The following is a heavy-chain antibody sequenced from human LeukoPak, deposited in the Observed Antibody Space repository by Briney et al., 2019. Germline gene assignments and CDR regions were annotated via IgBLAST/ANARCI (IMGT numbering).Heavy chain of an antibody. CDR2: ISGSGGST. V-gene: IGHV3-23*01. D-gene: IGHD3-22*01. Sequence: GGSLRLSCAASGFTFSSYAMSWVRQAPGKGLEWVSAISGSGGSTYYADSVKGRFTISRDNSKNTLYLQMNSLRAEDAAVYYCAKNLHYDSSGYYYVPTYYFDYWGQGTLVTVSS. CDR1: GFTFSSYA. J-gene: IGHJ4*02. CDR3: AKNLHYDSSGYYYVPTYYFDY.